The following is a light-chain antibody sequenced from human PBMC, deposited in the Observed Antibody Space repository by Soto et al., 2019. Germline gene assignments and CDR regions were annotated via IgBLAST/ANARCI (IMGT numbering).Light chain of an antibody. V-gene: IGLV2-14*03. CDR1: SSDVGAYIF. CDR2: AVS. Sequence: QSALTQPASVSGSPGQSITISCTGTSSDVGAYIFVSWYQQHPGKAPKLMIYAVSSRPSGVSYRFSGSKSGNTASLTISGLQAEDEADYYCSSFTTDSSDVFGTGTKVTVL. J-gene: IGLJ1*01. CDR3: SSFTTDSSDV.